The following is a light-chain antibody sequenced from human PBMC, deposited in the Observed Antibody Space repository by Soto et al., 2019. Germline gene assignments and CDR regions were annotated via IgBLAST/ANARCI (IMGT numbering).Light chain of an antibody. V-gene: IGLV2-23*01. J-gene: IGLJ1*01. Sequence: QSALTQPASVSGSPGQSITISCTGTGSDVGSYNLVSWYQQYPGKAPKLIIYEDTNRTSGISNRFSGSKSGNTASLTISGLQAEDEADYYCCSYASGHVFGTGTKLTVL. CDR3: CSYASGHV. CDR2: EDT. CDR1: GSDVGSYNL.